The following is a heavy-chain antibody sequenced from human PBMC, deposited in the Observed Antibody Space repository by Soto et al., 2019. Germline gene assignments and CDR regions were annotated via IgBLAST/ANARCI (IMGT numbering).Heavy chain of an antibody. CDR1: GYSIRGGYC. CDR2: VCHTGSS. CDR3: ARAGRWGNYYYFAY. D-gene: IGHD1-7*01. Sequence: PSETLSLTCAVSGYSIRGGYCWGWIRQPPGRGLEWIGSVCHTGSSYQNPSLKSRVTFSLDTSENQFSLKLTSATAADTAAYYCARAGRWGNYYYFAYWGPGTRVTVSS. J-gene: IGHJ4*02. V-gene: IGHV4-38-2*01.